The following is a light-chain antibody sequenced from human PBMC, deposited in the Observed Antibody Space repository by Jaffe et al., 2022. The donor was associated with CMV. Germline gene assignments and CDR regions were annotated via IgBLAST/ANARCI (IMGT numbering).Light chain of an antibody. V-gene: IGLV2-23*02. CDR2: EVT. Sequence: QSALTQPASVSGSPGQSITISCTGASSNIGSYKLVSWYQQHPGKAPQLLIFEVTKRPSGVSDRFSGSKSGNTASLTISGLQADDEADYYCCSYAGLHTPGWLFGGGTKLTVL. J-gene: IGLJ3*02. CDR3: CSYAGLHTPGWL. CDR1: SSNIGSYKL.